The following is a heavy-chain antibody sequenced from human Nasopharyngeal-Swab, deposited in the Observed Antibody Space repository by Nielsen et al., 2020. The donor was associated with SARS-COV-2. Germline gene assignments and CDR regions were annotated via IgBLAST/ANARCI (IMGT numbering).Heavy chain of an antibody. V-gene: IGHV1-3*01. Sequence: WVRQAPGQRLEWMGWINAGNGNTKYSQKFQSRVTITRDTSASTAYMELSSLRSEDTAVYYCARDRRGVLALGYWGQGTLVTVSS. CDR3: ARDRRGVLALGY. J-gene: IGHJ4*02. CDR2: INAGNGNT. D-gene: IGHD3-10*01.